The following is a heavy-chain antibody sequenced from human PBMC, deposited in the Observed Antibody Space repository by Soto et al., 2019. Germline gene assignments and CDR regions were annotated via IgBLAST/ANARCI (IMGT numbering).Heavy chain of an antibody. CDR3: AREAFGSSWPIDPFDY. Sequence: ASVKVSCKASGFTFSSSAVQWVRQARGQRLEWIGKIVVGSGNTNYAQKFQERVTITRDMSTSTAYMELSRLRSDDTAVYYCAREAFGSSWPIDPFDYWGQGTLVTVSS. CDR1: GFTFSSSA. V-gene: IGHV1-58*01. D-gene: IGHD6-13*01. CDR2: IVVGSGNT. J-gene: IGHJ4*02.